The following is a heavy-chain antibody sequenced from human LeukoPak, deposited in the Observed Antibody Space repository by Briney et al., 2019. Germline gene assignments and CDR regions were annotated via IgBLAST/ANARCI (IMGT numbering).Heavy chain of an antibody. D-gene: IGHD5-24*01. CDR3: ATDHSMANTAWWFDP. CDR1: GYTITNNY. J-gene: IGHJ5*02. Sequence: ASVKVSCKASGYTITNNYMHWVRQAPGQGLEWMGVINPSGTGTSYAQKFQGRITKSRDTSTSTVYMELSSLRSEDTAFYYCATDHSMANTAWWFDPWGQGTLVTVSS. V-gene: IGHV1-46*01. CDR2: INPSGTGT.